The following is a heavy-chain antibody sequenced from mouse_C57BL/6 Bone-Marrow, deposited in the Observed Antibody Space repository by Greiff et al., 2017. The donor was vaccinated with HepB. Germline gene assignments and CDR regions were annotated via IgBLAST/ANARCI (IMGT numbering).Heavy chain of an antibody. CDR2: ISSGGSYT. D-gene: IGHD1-1*01. CDR3: ARREPNYYGSSFTWYFDV. J-gene: IGHJ1*03. V-gene: IGHV5-6*02. CDR1: GFTFSSYG. Sequence: EVKLVESGGDLVKPGGSLKLSCAASGFTFSSYGMSWVRQTPDKRLEWVATISSGGSYTYYPDSVKGRFTISRDNAKNTLYLQMSSLKAEDTAMYYCARREPNYYGSSFTWYFDVGGRGTTVTVTS.